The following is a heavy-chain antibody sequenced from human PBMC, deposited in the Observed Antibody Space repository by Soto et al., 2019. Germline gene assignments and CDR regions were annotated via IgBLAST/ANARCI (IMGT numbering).Heavy chain of an antibody. V-gene: IGHV3-7*03. J-gene: IGHJ6*02. D-gene: IGHD2-15*01. CDR1: GFTFSSYW. Sequence: GGSLILSCAASGFTFSSYWMSWVRQAPGKGLEWVANIKQDGGEKYYVDSVKGRFTISRDNAKNSLYLQMNSLRAEDTAVYYCARVGISTGLHEDYYGMDVWGQGTTVTVSS. CDR2: IKQDGGEK. CDR3: ARVGISTGLHEDYYGMDV.